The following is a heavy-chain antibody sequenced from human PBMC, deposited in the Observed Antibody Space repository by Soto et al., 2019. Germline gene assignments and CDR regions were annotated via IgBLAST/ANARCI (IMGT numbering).Heavy chain of an antibody. V-gene: IGHV3-33*08. CDR2: IWYDGSNK. Sequence: PGGSLRLSCAASGFTFSSYGMHWVRQAPGKGLEWVAVIWYDGSNKYYADSVKGRFTISRDNSKNTLYLQMNSLRAEDTAVYYCARDLMAVAIDYWGQGTLVTVSS. CDR3: ARDLMAVAIDY. CDR1: GFTFSSYG. J-gene: IGHJ4*02. D-gene: IGHD6-19*01.